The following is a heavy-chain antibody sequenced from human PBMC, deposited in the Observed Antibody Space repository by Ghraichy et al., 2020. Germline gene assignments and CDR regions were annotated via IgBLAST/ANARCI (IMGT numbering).Heavy chain of an antibody. V-gene: IGHV4-31*03. J-gene: IGHJ6*02. CDR2: IYYSGST. D-gene: IGHD6-19*01. CDR3: ARDLGPGGLDMDV. Sequence: SETLSLTCTVSGGSISSGGYYWSWIRQHPGKGLEWIGYIYYSGSTYYNPSLKSRVIISADTSKNQFSLKLSSVTAADTAVYYCARDLGPGGLDMDVWGQGTTVTVSS. CDR1: GGSISSGGYY.